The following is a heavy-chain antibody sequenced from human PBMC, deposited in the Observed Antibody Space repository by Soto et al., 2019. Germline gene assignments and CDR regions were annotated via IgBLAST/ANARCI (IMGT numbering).Heavy chain of an antibody. CDR1: GFTFSDYY. D-gene: IGHD5-12*01. J-gene: IGHJ5*02. CDR3: ARVTGRGYSGYDRRTWFDP. V-gene: IGHV3-11*06. Sequence: QVQLLESGGGLVKPGGSLRLSCAASGFTFSDYYMSWIRQAPGKGLEWVSYISSSSSYTNYADSVKGRFTISRDNAKNSLYLQMNSLRAEDTAVYYCARVTGRGYSGYDRRTWFDPWGQGTLVTVSS. CDR2: ISSSSSYT.